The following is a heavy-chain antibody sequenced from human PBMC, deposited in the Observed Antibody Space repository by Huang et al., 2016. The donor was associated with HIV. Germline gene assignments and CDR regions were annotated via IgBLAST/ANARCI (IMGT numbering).Heavy chain of an antibody. CDR2: IYSSGTT. D-gene: IGHD3-9*01. CDR3: ARGFDILVDRFDF. J-gene: IGHJ4*02. CDR1: GDSVSNHY. Sequence: QVQLQESGPGLVKPSETLSLACSVSGDSVSNHYWNWIRQTPGKGLEWIGRIYSSGTTIYYPSLKNGVSFSLDTSKNQFALNVTSVTAADTAVYYCARGFDILVDRFDFWGQGTLVTVSS. V-gene: IGHV4-59*02.